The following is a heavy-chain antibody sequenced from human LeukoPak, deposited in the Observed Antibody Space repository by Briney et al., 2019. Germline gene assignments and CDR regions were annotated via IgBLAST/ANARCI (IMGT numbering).Heavy chain of an antibody. CDR2: ISWNSGSI. CDR1: GFTFDDYA. Sequence: GGSLRLSCAASGFTFDDYAMHWVRQAPGKGLEWVSGISWNSGSIGYADSVKGRFTISRDNAKSSLYLQMNSLRAEDTALYYCAKDGSYYYDSSGWSRSGYCGQGTLVTVSS. V-gene: IGHV3-9*01. J-gene: IGHJ4*02. D-gene: IGHD3-22*01. CDR3: AKDGSYYYDSSGWSRSGY.